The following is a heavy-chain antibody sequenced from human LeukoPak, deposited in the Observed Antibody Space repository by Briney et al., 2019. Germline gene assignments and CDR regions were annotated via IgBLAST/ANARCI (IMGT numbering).Heavy chain of an antibody. V-gene: IGHV3-30*18. CDR2: ISYDGSNE. D-gene: IGHD6-19*01. CDR3: AKDGGQWPSIGFDD. Sequence: GGSLRLSCAASGFTFSSYGMHWVRQAPGKGLEWVAVISYDGSNEYYADSVKGRFTISRDNSKNTLYLQMNSLRAEDTAVYYCAKDGGQWPSIGFDDWGQGTLVTVSS. J-gene: IGHJ4*02. CDR1: GFTFSSYG.